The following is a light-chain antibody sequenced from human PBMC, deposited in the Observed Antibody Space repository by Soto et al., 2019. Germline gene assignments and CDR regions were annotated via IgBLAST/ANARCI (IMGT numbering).Light chain of an antibody. CDR3: QQSYSTPPST. Sequence: DIQMTQSPSSLSASVGDRVTITCRASQSISSYLNWYQQKPGKAPKLLIYAASSLQSGVPSRFSGSGSGKDFTLNIRSLQPEDFANYYCQQSYSTPPSTLGQGTKVDIK. V-gene: IGKV1-39*01. CDR1: QSISSY. J-gene: IGKJ1*01. CDR2: AAS.